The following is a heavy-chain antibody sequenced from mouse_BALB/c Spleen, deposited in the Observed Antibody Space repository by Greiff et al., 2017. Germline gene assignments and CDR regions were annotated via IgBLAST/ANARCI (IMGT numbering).Heavy chain of an antibody. CDR2: IRNKANGYTT. D-gene: IGHD2-3*01. V-gene: IGHV7-3*02. CDR3: ARDKEDGYCAIDY. J-gene: IGHJ4*01. CDR1: GFTFTDYY. Sequence: EVKLMESGGGLVQPGGSLRLSCATSGFTFTDYYMSWVRQPPGKALEWLGFIRNKANGYTTEYSASLKGRFTISSDNSQSILYLQMNTLRAEDSATYDCARDKEDGYCAIDYWGQGTSVTVSS.